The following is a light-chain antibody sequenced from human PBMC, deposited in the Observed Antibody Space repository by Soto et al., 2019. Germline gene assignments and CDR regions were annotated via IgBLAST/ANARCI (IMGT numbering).Light chain of an antibody. CDR2: GAS. CDR1: QSVSGN. V-gene: IGKV3-15*01. Sequence: IVMTQSPATVSASPGERVTLSCRASQSVSGNVAWYQQKPGQPPRLLVYGASTTATDIPARFFGSGSETEFTLTITRLQSEDFGTYYCQKFNTGSGTFGQGTKVDI. J-gene: IGKJ1*01. CDR3: QKFNTGSGT.